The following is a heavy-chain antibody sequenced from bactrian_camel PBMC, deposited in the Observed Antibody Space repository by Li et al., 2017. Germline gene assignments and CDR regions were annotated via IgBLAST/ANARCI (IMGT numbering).Heavy chain of an antibody. CDR3: AADPIRRDCSAGDCPYCY. Sequence: HVQLVESGGGSVQAGGSLRLSCSISADGSTFRFSQYCMAWFREARGKEREGVARIATGSGNTYYADSVKGRFTISQDNAKNTVYLQMNSLKPEDTAMYYCAADPIRRDCSAGDCPYCYWGQGTQVTVS. V-gene: IGHV3S1*01. D-gene: IGHD1*01. J-gene: IGHJ4*01. CDR2: IATGSGNT. CDR1: ADGSTFRFSQYC.